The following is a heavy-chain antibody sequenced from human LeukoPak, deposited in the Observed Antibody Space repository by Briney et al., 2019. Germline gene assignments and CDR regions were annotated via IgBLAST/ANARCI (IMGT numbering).Heavy chain of an antibody. CDR2: IYNGGNT. Sequence: SETLSLTCTVSGGSISSFYWSWIRQPPGKGLEWIGNIYNGGNTNYNPSLKSRVTISADTSRNQFSLRLRSVTAADTAVYYCARDSWLGSNRAFDYWGQGTLVTVSS. CDR3: ARDSWLGSNRAFDY. V-gene: IGHV4-59*01. D-gene: IGHD4-11*01. J-gene: IGHJ4*02. CDR1: GGSISSFY.